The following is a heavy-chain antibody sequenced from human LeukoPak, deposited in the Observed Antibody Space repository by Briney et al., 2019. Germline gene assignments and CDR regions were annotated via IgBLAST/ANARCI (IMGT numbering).Heavy chain of an antibody. CDR2: ILFSGST. CDR3: ARAPYYYYMDM. CDR1: GDSISSYY. V-gene: IGHV4-59*01. Sequence: SETLSLTCTVSGDSISSYYWSWIRQPPGKGLEWIAYILFSGSTNYNPSLKSRVTISVYTSKNQFSLKVSSVTAADTAVYYCARAPYYYYMDMWGKGTTVTVSS. J-gene: IGHJ6*03.